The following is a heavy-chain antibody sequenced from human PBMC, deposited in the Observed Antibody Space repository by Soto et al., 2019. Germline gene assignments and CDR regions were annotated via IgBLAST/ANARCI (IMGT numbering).Heavy chain of an antibody. CDR2: IKSKSDGETA. CDR3: AITAMINRDSSTSFDY. Sequence: PGGPLRLSCAASGLTFSNVWMTWFRQAPGKGLEWVGRIKSKSDGETADVAAPVKARFTISRDDSKNTVFLEMNSLKSEDTALYYCAITAMINRDSSTSFDYWGRGTQVTVSS. CDR1: GLTFSNVW. J-gene: IGHJ4*02. D-gene: IGHD5-18*01. V-gene: IGHV3-15*01.